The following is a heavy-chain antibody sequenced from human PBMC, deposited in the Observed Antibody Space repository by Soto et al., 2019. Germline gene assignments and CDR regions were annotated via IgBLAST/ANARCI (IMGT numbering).Heavy chain of an antibody. D-gene: IGHD5-18*01. V-gene: IGHV3-23*01. CDR2: ISGSGGST. J-gene: IGHJ4*02. Sequence: EVQLLESGGGLVQPGGSLRLSCAASGFTFSSYAMSWVRQAPGKGLEWVSAISGSGGSTYYADSVKGRFTISRDNSKNTLYLQMNSLRAEDTAVYYCAKEEGYGYGGTYYFDYWGQGTLVTVSS. CDR3: AKEEGYGYGGTYYFDY. CDR1: GFTFSSYA.